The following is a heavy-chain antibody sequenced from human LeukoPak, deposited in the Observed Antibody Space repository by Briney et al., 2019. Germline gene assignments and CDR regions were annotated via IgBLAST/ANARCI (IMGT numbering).Heavy chain of an antibody. Sequence: GESLKISCKASGYSFTSYWIGWVRQMPGKGLEWMAIIYPANSDTRYSPSFQGQVTISADKSISTAYLQWSSLKASDTAMYYCARPARSSTSCYLYFQHWGQGTLVTVSS. CDR3: ARPARSSTSCYLYFQH. D-gene: IGHD2-2*01. J-gene: IGHJ1*01. V-gene: IGHV5-51*01. CDR2: IYPANSDT. CDR1: GYSFTSYW.